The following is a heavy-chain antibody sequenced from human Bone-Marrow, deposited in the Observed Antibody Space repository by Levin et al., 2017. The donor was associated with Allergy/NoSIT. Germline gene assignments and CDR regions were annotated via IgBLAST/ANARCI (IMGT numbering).Heavy chain of an antibody. CDR3: ARERYCSGGSCYHNWFDP. V-gene: IGHV4-59*12. D-gene: IGHD2-15*01. CDR2: IYYSGST. J-gene: IGHJ5*02. CDR1: GGSISSYY. Sequence: RPSETLSLTCTVSGGSISSYYWSWIRQSPGKGLEWIGYIYYSGSTNYNPSLKSRVTISVDTSKNQFSLKLSSVTAADTAVYYCARERYCSGGSCYHNWFDPWGQGTLVTVSS.